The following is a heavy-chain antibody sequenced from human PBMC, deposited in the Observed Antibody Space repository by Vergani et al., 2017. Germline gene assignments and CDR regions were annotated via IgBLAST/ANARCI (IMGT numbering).Heavy chain of an antibody. CDR3: ARPTTLDEFWSGYYSPPGY. D-gene: IGHD3-3*01. CDR1: GFTFDDYG. CDR2: INWNGGST. J-gene: IGHJ4*02. V-gene: IGHV3-20*04. Sequence: EVQLVESGGGVVRPGGSLRLSCAASGFTFDDYGMSWGRQAPGKGLEWVSGINWNGGSTGYADSVKGRFTISRDNAKNSLYLQMNSLRAEDTALYYCARPTTLDEFWSGYYSPPGYWGQGTLVTVSS.